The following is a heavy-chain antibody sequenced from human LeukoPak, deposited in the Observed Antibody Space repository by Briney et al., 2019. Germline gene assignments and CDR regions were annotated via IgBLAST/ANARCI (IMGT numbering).Heavy chain of an antibody. Sequence: GGFLRLSCAASGFTFSSYAMSWVRQAPGKGLEWVSAISGSGGSTYYADSVKGRFTISRDNSKNTLYLQMNSLRAEDTAVYYCAKDPTLLLVPAATEENFDYWGQGTLVTVSS. V-gene: IGHV3-23*01. CDR2: ISGSGGST. CDR1: GFTFSSYA. CDR3: AKDPTLLLVPAATEENFDY. J-gene: IGHJ4*02. D-gene: IGHD2-2*01.